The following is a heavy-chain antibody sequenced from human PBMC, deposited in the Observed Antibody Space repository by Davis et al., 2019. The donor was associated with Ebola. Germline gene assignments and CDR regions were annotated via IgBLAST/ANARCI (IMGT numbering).Heavy chain of an antibody. D-gene: IGHD2-2*01. CDR1: GFTFSSYA. V-gene: IGHV3-23*01. J-gene: IGHJ6*03. CDR3: ARERVVVPAAMDAGYYYYMDV. Sequence: PGGSLRLSCAASGFTFSSYAMSWVRQAPGKGLEWVSAISGSGGSTYYADSVKGRFTISRDNSKNTLYLQMNSLRAEDTAVYYCARERVVVPAAMDAGYYYYMDVWGKGTTVTVSS. CDR2: ISGSGGST.